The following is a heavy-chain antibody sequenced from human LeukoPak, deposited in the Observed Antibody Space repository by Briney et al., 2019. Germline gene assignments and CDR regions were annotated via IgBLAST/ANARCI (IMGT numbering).Heavy chain of an antibody. J-gene: IGHJ4*02. CDR1: GGSISNYY. CDR3: ASSEGPPYYFDY. Sequence: SETLSLTCTVSGGSISNYYWTWIRQPPGKGLEWIGYIYYSGSTNYNPSLKSRVTLSVDTSKNQFSLKLTSVTAADTAVYYCASSEGPPYYFDYWGQGTLVTVSS. CDR2: IYYSGST. V-gene: IGHV4-59*01. D-gene: IGHD3-10*01.